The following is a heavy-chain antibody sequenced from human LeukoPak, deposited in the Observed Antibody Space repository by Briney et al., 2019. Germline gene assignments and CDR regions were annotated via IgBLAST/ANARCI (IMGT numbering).Heavy chain of an antibody. J-gene: IGHJ4*02. CDR3: ARQNYYDSSGYNFDY. Sequence: SETLSLTCTVSGGSISSSSYYWGWIRQPPGKGLEWTGSIYYSGSTYYNPSLKSRVTISVDTSKNQFSLKLSSVTAADTAVYYCARQNYYDSSGYNFDYWGQGTLVTVSS. CDR2: IYYSGST. CDR1: GGSISSSSYY. D-gene: IGHD3-22*01. V-gene: IGHV4-39*01.